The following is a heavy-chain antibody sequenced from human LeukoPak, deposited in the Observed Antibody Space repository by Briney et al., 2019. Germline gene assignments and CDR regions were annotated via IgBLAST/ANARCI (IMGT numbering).Heavy chain of an antibody. CDR2: ISYDGSSR. Sequence: PGRSLRLSCAASGFTFSTHAMHWVRQAPGKGLDWVADISYDGSSRSYADSVRGRFIISRDNSKSTLYVEMNSLRAEDTAVYYCARLVGWNYDYWGQGTLVTVSS. CDR3: ARLVGWNYDY. V-gene: IGHV3-30-3*01. D-gene: IGHD1-1*01. J-gene: IGHJ4*02. CDR1: GFTFSTHA.